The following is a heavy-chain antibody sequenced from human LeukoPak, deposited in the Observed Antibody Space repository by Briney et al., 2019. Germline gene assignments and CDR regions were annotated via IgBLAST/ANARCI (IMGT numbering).Heavy chain of an antibody. CDR1: GFSISSDYY. CDR3: ARDKVGATDY. D-gene: IGHD1-26*01. Sequence: PSETLSLTCSVSGFSISSDYYWGWIRQPPGKGLEWIGTIYHSGTTYYNPSLKSRVTISVDKSKNQFSLKLSSVTAADTAVYYCARDKVGATDYWGQGTLVTVSS. J-gene: IGHJ4*02. CDR2: IYHSGTT. V-gene: IGHV4-38-2*02.